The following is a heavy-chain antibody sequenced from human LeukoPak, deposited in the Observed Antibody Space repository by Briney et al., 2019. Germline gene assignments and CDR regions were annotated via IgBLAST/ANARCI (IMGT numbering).Heavy chain of an antibody. D-gene: IGHD3-22*01. Sequence: GGSLRLSCAASGFTFSSYSMNWVRQAPGKGLEWVSSISSSSSYIYYADSVKGRFTISRDNAKNSLYLQMNSLRAEDTAVYYCAKVVGYYYDSSGYYPYYFDYWGQGTLVTVSS. CDR1: GFTFSSYS. CDR2: ISSSSSYI. J-gene: IGHJ4*02. CDR3: AKVVGYYYDSSGYYPYYFDY. V-gene: IGHV3-21*01.